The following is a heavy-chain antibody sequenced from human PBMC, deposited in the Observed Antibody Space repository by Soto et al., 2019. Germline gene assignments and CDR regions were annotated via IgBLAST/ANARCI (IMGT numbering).Heavy chain of an antibody. CDR2: IIPIFGTA. D-gene: IGHD3-16*02. V-gene: IGHV1-69*13. Sequence: ASVKVSCKASGGTFSSYAISWVRQAPGQGLEWMGGIIPIFGTANYAQKFQGRVTITADESTSTAYMELSSLRSEDTAVYYCAILRLGELSLEEARGDAFDIWGQGTMVTASS. CDR3: AILRLGELSLEEARGDAFDI. J-gene: IGHJ3*02. CDR1: GGTFSSYA.